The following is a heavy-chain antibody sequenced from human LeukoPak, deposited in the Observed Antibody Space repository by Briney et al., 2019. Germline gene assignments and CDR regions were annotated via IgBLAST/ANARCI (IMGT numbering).Heavy chain of an antibody. CDR2: MNPNSGNT. J-gene: IGHJ4*02. Sequence: ASVKVSCKASGYTFTSYDINWVRQATGQGLEWMGWMNPNSGNTGYAQKFQGRVTMTRHTSISTAYMELSSLRSEDTAVYYCARGGEWLRFYDYWGQGTLVTVSS. CDR3: ARGGEWLRFYDY. CDR1: GYTFTSYD. V-gene: IGHV1-8*01. D-gene: IGHD5-12*01.